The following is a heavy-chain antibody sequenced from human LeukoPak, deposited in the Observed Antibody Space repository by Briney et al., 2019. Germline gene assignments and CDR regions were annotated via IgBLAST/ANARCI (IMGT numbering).Heavy chain of an antibody. CDR1: GYSISSGYY. J-gene: IGHJ4*02. D-gene: IGHD3-22*01. CDR2: IYHSGST. Sequence: GSLRLSCAVSGYSISSGYYWGWIRQPPGKGLEWIGSIYHSGSTYYNPSLKSRVTISVDTSKNQFSLKLSSVTAADTAVYYCARNDDYYDSSGCFDYWGQGTLVTDSS. V-gene: IGHV4-38-2*01. CDR3: ARNDDYYDSSGCFDY.